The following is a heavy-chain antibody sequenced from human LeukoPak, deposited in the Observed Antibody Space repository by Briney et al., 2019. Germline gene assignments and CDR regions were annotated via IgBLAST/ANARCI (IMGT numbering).Heavy chain of an antibody. CDR1: GDSIINYY. V-gene: IGHV4-59*01. CDR3: ARQAYDSIGFYDY. D-gene: IGHD3-22*01. CDR2: ISDSGST. J-gene: IGHJ4*02. Sequence: SETLSLTCTVSGDSIINYYWNWIRQPPGKGLEWIGYISDSGSTSYNPSLMSRVTISVDTSKNQFSLKLNSVTAADTAVYYCARQAYDSIGFYDYWGQGTLVTVSS.